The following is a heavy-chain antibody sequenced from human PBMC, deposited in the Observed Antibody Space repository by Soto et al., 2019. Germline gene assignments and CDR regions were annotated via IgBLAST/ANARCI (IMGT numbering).Heavy chain of an antibody. Sequence: SETLSLTCTVSGGSISSGGYYWSWIRQHPGKGLEWIGYIYYSGSTYYNPSLKSRVTISVDTSKNQFSLKLSSVTAADTAVYYCARHRRATGLLWFGESNYYYYGMDVWGQGTTVTVSS. V-gene: IGHV4-39*01. CDR1: GGSISSGGYY. CDR2: IYYSGST. J-gene: IGHJ6*02. CDR3: ARHRRATGLLWFGESNYYYYGMDV. D-gene: IGHD3-10*01.